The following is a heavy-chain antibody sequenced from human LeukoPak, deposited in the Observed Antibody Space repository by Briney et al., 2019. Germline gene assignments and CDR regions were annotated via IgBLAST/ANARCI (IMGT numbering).Heavy chain of an antibody. V-gene: IGHV3-23*01. J-gene: IGHJ6*02. CDR2: ISDSGGSM. D-gene: IGHD3-3*01. CDR1: GITFSSYS. CDR3: ARVPEYYDFWSGSKGGYGMDV. Sequence: GGSLRLSCAASGITFSSYSMSWVRQAPGKGLEWVSSISDSGGSMFYADSVKGRFTISRDNSKNTLYLQMNSLRAEDTAVYYCARVPEYYDFWSGSKGGYGMDVWGQGTTVTVSS.